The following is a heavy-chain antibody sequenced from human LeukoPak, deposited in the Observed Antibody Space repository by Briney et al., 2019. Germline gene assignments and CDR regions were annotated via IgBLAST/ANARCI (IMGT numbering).Heavy chain of an antibody. V-gene: IGHV3-64D*06. CDR2: ISINGGST. Sequence: GGPLRLSCSAPGFTFSSYAMHWVRQAPRKRLQHVSGISINGGSTDYADSVKGRFTISRDNSKNTVYLQMSSLRAEDTAVYYCVKESRVVRGVIMDAFDMWGQGTMVTVSS. CDR1: GFTFSSYA. D-gene: IGHD3-10*01. CDR3: VKESRVVRGVIMDAFDM. J-gene: IGHJ3*02.